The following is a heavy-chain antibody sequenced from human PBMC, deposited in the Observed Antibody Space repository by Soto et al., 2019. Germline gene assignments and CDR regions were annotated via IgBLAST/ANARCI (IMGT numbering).Heavy chain of an antibody. J-gene: IGHJ6*02. CDR1: GYSFTTYA. Sequence: ASVKVSCKGSGYSFTTYAMHWVRQAPGQRLEWMAWINGGNGNTKYSQKFQDRVTITRDTSASIAYMELSSLRSEDTAVYYCARGKGMEENYYYHGMDVWGQGTTVTVS. D-gene: IGHD1-1*01. V-gene: IGHV1-3*01. CDR3: ARGKGMEENYYYHGMDV. CDR2: INGGNGNT.